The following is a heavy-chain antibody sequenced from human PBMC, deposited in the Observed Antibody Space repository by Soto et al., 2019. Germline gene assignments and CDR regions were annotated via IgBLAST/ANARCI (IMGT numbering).Heavy chain of an antibody. V-gene: IGHV4-30-2*01. Sequence: SETLSLTCAVSGGSIISDGYSWSWIRQPPGKGLQWIGHIYEGGNTYYTPSLESRVAISTDKSKNQFSLRLSSVTAADTAVYYCVRRSPEDAFDIWGQGTMVAV. CDR2: IYEGGNT. CDR3: VRRSPEDAFDI. J-gene: IGHJ3*02. CDR1: GGSIISDGYS.